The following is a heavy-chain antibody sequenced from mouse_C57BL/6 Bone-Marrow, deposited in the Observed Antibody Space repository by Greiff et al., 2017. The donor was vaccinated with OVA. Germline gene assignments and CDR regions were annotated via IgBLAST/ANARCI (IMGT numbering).Heavy chain of an antibody. CDR2: INPNNGGT. D-gene: IGHD1-1*01. CDR1: GYTFTDYY. Sequence: EVQLQQSGPELVKPGASVKISCKASGYTFTDYYMNWVKQSHGKSLEWIGDINPNNGGTSYNQKFKGKATLTVDKSSSTAYMELRSLTSEDSAVYYCARPFYYPYYYAMDYWGQGTSVTVSS. J-gene: IGHJ4*01. V-gene: IGHV1-26*01. CDR3: ARPFYYPYYYAMDY.